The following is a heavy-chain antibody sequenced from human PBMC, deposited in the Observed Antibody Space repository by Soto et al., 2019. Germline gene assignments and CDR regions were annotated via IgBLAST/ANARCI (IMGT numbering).Heavy chain of an antibody. D-gene: IGHD4-4*01. CDR1: GFTVSNNY. CDR2: IYSGGTT. CDR3: AGNGWGMATVGM. J-gene: IGHJ4*02. V-gene: IGHV3-53*01. Sequence: EVQLVESGGGLVQPGGSLRLSCAASGFTVSNNYMIWFRLPPGKGLEWVSLIYSGGTTYYADSVKGRFTISRDNSKNTLYLQMNSLRVEDTAVYYCAGNGWGMATVGMWGPGTLVTVSS.